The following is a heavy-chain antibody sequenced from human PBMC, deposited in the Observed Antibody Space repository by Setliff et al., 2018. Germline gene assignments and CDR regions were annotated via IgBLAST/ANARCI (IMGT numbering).Heavy chain of an antibody. CDR3: TVYNTGSSKDHY. CDR1: GGSISSHY. D-gene: IGHD2-8*02. J-gene: IGHJ4*02. V-gene: IGHV4-59*11. Sequence: SETLSLTCTVSGGSISSHYWSWIRQPSGKGLEWIGSIYYSGSTNYNPSLKSRVTISVDTSKNQFSLKLSSVTAADTALYYCTVYNTGSSKDHYWGQGTPVTVSS. CDR2: IYYSGST.